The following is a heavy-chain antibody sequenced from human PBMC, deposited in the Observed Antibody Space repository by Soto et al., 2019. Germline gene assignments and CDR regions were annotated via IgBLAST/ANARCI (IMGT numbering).Heavy chain of an antibody. V-gene: IGHV3-64*01. D-gene: IGHD1-7*01. J-gene: IGHJ4*02. CDR1: GFTFSSYD. CDR3: VRRVSGNYDY. CDR2: ISSNGGTT. Sequence: EVQLAESGGGMVQPGGSLRLSCVASGFTFSSYDMHWVRQAPGEGLEYVSSISSNGGTTYYGNSVKGRFTISRDNSKNTLYLQMGSLRAEDMAVYYCVRRVSGNYDYWCQGTLVTVSS.